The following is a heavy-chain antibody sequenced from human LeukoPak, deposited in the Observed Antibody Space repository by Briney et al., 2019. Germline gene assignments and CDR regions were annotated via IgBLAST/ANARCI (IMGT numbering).Heavy chain of an antibody. CDR3: ARDGLTSSYSYGYGRDAFDI. J-gene: IGHJ3*02. CDR2: INSDGSST. D-gene: IGHD5-18*01. V-gene: IGHV3-74*01. CDR1: GFTFSSYW. Sequence: GGSLRLSCAASGFTFSSYWMHWVRQAPGKGLVWVSRINSDGSSTSYADSVKGRFTISRDNAKNTLYLQMNSLRAEDTAVYYCARDGLTSSYSYGYGRDAFDIWGQGTMVTVSS.